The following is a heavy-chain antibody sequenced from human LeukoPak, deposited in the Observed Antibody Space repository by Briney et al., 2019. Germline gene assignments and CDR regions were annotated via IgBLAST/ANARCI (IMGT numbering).Heavy chain of an antibody. J-gene: IGHJ5*02. CDR1: GFTFSSYS. CDR2: ISSSSSYI. CDR3: ARSPYSGSYRHGHNWFDP. V-gene: IGHV3-21*01. D-gene: IGHD1-26*01. Sequence: PGGSLRLSCAASGFTFSSYSMNWVRQAPGKGLEWVSSISSSSSYIYYADSVKGRFTISRDNAKNSLYLQMNSLRAEDTAVYYCARSPYSGSYRHGHNWFDPWGQGTLVTVSS.